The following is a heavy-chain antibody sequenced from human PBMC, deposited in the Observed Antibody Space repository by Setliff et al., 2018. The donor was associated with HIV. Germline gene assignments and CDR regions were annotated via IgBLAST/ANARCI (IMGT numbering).Heavy chain of an antibody. CDR2: VYYSGST. CDR1: GGSISSSGYY. D-gene: IGHD3-3*01. Sequence: SETLSLTCSVSGGSISSSGYYWSWIRQHPGKGLDWIGRVYYSGSTDYNPSLQSRATLSIDTSKNQFSLKLTSVIAADTAIYYCARGPYVLRFLERLVYFDYWGQGKLVTVSS. CDR3: ARGPYVLRFLERLVYFDY. V-gene: IGHV4-31*02. J-gene: IGHJ4*02.